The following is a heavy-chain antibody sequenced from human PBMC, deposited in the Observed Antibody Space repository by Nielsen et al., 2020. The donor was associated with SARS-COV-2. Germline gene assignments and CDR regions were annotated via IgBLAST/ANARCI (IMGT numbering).Heavy chain of an antibody. V-gene: IGHV3-30*03. J-gene: IGHJ4*02. D-gene: IGHD3-10*01. CDR1: GFTFSSYW. CDR3: ARGDPITTLTNLDS. Sequence: GGSLRLSCAASGFTFSSYWMHWVRQAPGKGLEWVAVISSDGSNYYFGDSVRGRVTVSRDNSRNTVFLQMSSLRAEDTAVYYCARGDPITTLTNLDSWGQGTLVTVSS. CDR2: ISSDGSNY.